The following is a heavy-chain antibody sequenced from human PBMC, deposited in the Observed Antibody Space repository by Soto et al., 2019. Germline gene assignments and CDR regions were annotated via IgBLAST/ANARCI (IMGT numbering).Heavy chain of an antibody. CDR3: ATRHTSGRDAFHI. D-gene: IGHD6-25*01. Sequence: ASVKVSCKSSGYIFTGYYIHWVRQAPGQGLEWMGWINPNSGTNYAQNFQGRVIMTRDTSISTAYMELSGLRFDDTAVYYCATRHTSGRDAFHIWGQGTMVTVSS. CDR2: INPNSGT. CDR1: GYIFTGYY. V-gene: IGHV1-2*02. J-gene: IGHJ3*02.